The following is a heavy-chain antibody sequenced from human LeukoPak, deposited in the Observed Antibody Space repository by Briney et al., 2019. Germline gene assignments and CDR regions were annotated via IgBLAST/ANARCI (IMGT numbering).Heavy chain of an antibody. J-gene: IGHJ5*02. CDR3: ARSGQWLLNRWPFDP. V-gene: IGHV4-39*01. CDR1: GGSISSSSYY. D-gene: IGHD6-19*01. CDR2: IYYSGST. Sequence: SETLSLTCTVSGGSISSSSYYWGWIRQPPGTGLEWIGSIYYSGSTYYNPSLKSRVTISVDTSKNQFSLKLSSVTAADTAVYYCARSGQWLLNRWPFDPWGQGTLVTVSS.